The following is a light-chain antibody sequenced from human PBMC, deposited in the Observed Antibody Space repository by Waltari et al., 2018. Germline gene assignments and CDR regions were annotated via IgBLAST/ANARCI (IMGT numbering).Light chain of an antibody. J-gene: IGKJ2*01. CDR3: QQYGTSSMYT. CDR2: CVS. V-gene: IGKV3-20*01. CDR1: QSITTTY. Sequence: EIVLTQSPGTLSLSPGERATLSCRASQSITTTYLAWYQQRPGQAPRLLIYCVSIRATGIPDRFSGSVSGTDFTLTISRLDPEDFAMYYCQQYGTSSMYTFGQGTKLEIK.